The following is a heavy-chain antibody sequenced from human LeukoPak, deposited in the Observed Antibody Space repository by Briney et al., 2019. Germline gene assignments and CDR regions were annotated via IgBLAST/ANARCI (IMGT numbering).Heavy chain of an antibody. V-gene: IGHV1-18*01. CDR1: GYTFTSYG. Sequence: VASVKVSCKASGYTFTSYGISWVRQAPGQGLEWMGWISAYNGNTNYAQKLQGRVTMTTDTSTSTAYTELRSLRSDDTAVYYCARAGLAAADPLDYWGQGTLVTVSS. CDR3: ARAGLAAADPLDY. D-gene: IGHD6-13*01. J-gene: IGHJ4*02. CDR2: ISAYNGNT.